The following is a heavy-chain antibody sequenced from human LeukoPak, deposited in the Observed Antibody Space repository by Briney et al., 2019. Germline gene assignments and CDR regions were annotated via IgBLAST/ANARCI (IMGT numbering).Heavy chain of an antibody. V-gene: IGHV4-4*07. CDR1: GGSISSYY. CDR2: IYTSGST. J-gene: IGHJ5*02. CDR3: ARDSLIVVVTATPKDWFDP. Sequence: SETLSLTCTVSGGSISSYYWSWIRQPAGKGLEWIGHIYTSGSTNFNPSLKSRVTMSVDTSKNQFSLKLTSVTAADTAVYYGARDSLIVVVTATPKDWFDPWGQGTLVTVPS. D-gene: IGHD2-21*02.